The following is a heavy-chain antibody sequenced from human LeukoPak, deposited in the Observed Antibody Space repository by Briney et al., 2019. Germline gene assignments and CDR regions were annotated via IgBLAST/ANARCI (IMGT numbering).Heavy chain of an antibody. J-gene: IGHJ3*02. CDR1: GGSISSYY. CDR3: AREVPRRDAFDI. V-gene: IGHV4-59*01. CDR2: IYYSGST. Sequence: SETLSLTCTVSGGSISSYYWSWIRQPPGKGLEWIGYIYYSGSTNYNPSLKSRVTISVDTSKNQFSLRLSSVTAADTAVYYCAREVPRRDAFDIWGQGTMVTVSS.